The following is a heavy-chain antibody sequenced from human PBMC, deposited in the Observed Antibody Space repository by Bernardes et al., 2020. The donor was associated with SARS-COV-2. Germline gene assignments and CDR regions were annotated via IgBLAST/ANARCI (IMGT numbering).Heavy chain of an antibody. Sequence: ASVKVSCKVSGYTLTALSMHWVRQAPGKGLEWMGGFDPEDGETIYAQKFQGRVTMTEDTSTDTAYMELSSLRSEDTAVYYCAISTALYCSSTSCSKGWFDPWGQGTLVTVSS. J-gene: IGHJ5*02. CDR3: AISTALYCSSTSCSKGWFDP. CDR2: FDPEDGET. V-gene: IGHV1-24*01. D-gene: IGHD2-2*01. CDR1: GYTLTALS.